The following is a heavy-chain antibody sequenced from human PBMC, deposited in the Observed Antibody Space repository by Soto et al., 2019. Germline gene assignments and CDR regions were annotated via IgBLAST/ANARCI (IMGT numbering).Heavy chain of an antibody. CDR2: IVSGGST. CDR3: ATDSRNVGIGYFDS. Sequence: GGSLRRSCAASGFKVGSSYVTWVRQAPGEGLEWVSVIVSGGSTHYADSVTGRFTVSRDVSNNTVYLHMSSLRAEDTAVYFCATDSRNVGIGYFDSWGLGTLVTVSS. D-gene: IGHD1-26*01. V-gene: IGHV3-53*01. J-gene: IGHJ4*02. CDR1: GFKVGSSY.